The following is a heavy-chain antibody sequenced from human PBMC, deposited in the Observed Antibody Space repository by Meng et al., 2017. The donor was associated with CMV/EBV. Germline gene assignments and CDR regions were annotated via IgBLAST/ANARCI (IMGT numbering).Heavy chain of an antibody. CDR1: GGSFSGYY. Sequence: GSLRLSCAVYGGSFSGYYWSWIRQPPGKGLEWIGEINHSGSTNYNPSLKSRVTISVDTSKNQFSLKLSSVTAADTAVYYCARDQGGYGDYVDAFDIWGQGTMVTVSS. J-gene: IGHJ3*02. CDR2: INHSGST. V-gene: IGHV4-34*01. CDR3: ARDQGGYGDYVDAFDI. D-gene: IGHD4-17*01.